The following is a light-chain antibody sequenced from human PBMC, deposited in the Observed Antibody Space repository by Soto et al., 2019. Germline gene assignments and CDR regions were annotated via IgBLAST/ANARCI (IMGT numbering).Light chain of an antibody. CDR3: QQSNRWPYT. CDR1: QGISNW. J-gene: IGKJ2*01. V-gene: IGKV1-12*01. Sequence: IKMTQSKSSVSASVGERVTITCRASQGISNWLAWYQQKPGTAPRLLIDATSTLQTGVPSRFSGSVSGADFTLTISSLQPEDFATYFCQQSNRWPYTLGQGTKVDI. CDR2: ATS.